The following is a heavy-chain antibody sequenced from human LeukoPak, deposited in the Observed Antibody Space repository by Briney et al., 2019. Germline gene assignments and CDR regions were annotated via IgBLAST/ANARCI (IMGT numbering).Heavy chain of an antibody. CDR3: ARGKTGVTDY. Sequence: SETLSLTCTDSGGSISSGGYYWSWIRQPPGKGLEWIGYIYHSGSTYYNPSLKSRVTISVDRSKNQFSLKLSSVTAADTAVYYCARGKTGVTDYWGQGTLVTVSS. V-gene: IGHV4-30-2*01. D-gene: IGHD1-14*01. CDR1: GGSISSGGYY. J-gene: IGHJ4*02. CDR2: IYHSGST.